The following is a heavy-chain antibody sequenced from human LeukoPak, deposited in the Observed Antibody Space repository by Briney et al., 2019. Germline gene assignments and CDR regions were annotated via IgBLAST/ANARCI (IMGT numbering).Heavy chain of an antibody. J-gene: IGHJ4*02. D-gene: IGHD6-13*01. CDR3: AEDRDLAAAGYYFDY. V-gene: IGHV3-30*18. Sequence: GGSLRLSCAASGFTFSSYGMHWVRQAPGKGLEWVAVISYDGSDKYYADSVKGRFTISRDNSKNTLYLQMNSLRADDTAVYYCAEDRDLAAAGYYFDYWGQGTLVTVSP. CDR1: GFTFSSYG. CDR2: ISYDGSDK.